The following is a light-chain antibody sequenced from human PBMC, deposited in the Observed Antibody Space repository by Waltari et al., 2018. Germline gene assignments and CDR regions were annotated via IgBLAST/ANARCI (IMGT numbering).Light chain of an antibody. Sequence: DIQMTQSPSSVSASIGDRFTITCRASQGISSFLAWYQQKPGKATRLLIYAASTLQSGVPPRFSGSGSGTDFTLTINNLQPEDFATYFCQQGDSFPYTFGGGTKVDIK. CDR2: AAS. CDR1: QGISSF. V-gene: IGKV1-12*01. J-gene: IGKJ4*01. CDR3: QQGDSFPYT.